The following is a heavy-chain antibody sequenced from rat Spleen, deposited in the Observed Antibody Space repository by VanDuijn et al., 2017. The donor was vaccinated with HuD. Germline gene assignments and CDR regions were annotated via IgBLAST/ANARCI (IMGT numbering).Heavy chain of an antibody. CDR2: ITYDGSST. V-gene: IGHV5-29*01. CDR1: GFTFSDYG. D-gene: IGHD5-1*01. CDR3: ARQNWPYYFDY. Sequence: EVQLVESDGGLVQPGRSLKLSCAASGFTFSDYGMAWVRQAPGKGLEWVATITYDGSSTYYRDSVKGRFTLSRDDAKRTLFLQMDSLRSEDTATYYCARQNWPYYFDYWGQGVMVTVSS. J-gene: IGHJ2*01.